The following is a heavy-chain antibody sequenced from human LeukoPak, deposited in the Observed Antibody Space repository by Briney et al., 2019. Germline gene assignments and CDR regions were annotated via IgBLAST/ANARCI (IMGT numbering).Heavy chain of an antibody. CDR2: IYYSGST. CDR1: GGSISSYY. J-gene: IGHJ4*02. CDR3: ARAGYSSSWYGADY. Sequence: SETLSLTCTVSGGSISSYYWSRIRQPPGKGLEWIGYIYYSGSTNYNPSLKSRVTISVDTSKNQFSLKLSSVTAADTAVYYCARAGYSSSWYGADYWGQGTLVTVSS. V-gene: IGHV4-59*01. D-gene: IGHD6-13*01.